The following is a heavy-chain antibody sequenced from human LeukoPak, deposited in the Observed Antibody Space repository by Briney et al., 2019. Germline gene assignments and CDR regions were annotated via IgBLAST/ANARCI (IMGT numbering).Heavy chain of an antibody. V-gene: IGHV3-30*07. D-gene: IGHD6-19*01. Sequence: PGRSLRLSCAASGFTFSSYAMHWVRQAPGKGLEWVAVISYDGSNKYYADSVKGRFTISRDNSKNTLYLQMNSLRAEDTAVYYCAKVDCPSGSGWYLCWFDSWGQGTLVTVSS. CDR1: GFTFSSYA. CDR2: ISYDGSNK. CDR3: AKVDCPSGSGWYLCWFDS. J-gene: IGHJ5*01.